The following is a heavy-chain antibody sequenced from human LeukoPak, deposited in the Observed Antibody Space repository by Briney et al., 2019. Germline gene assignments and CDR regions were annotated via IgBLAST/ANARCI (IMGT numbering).Heavy chain of an antibody. V-gene: IGHV3-21*01. CDR3: ARVLPGIARLDY. CDR2: ISGSNYI. Sequence: GGSLRLSCAASGFTFSSYTMNWVRQAPGKGLEWVSSISGSNYINYADSVKGRFTISRDNAKNSLYLQMNSLRAEDTAVYYCARVLPGIARLDYWGQGTLVTVSS. D-gene: IGHD6-13*01. CDR1: GFTFSSYT. J-gene: IGHJ4*02.